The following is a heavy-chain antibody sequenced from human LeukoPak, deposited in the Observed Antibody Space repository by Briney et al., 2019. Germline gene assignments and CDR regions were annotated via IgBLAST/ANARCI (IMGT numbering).Heavy chain of an antibody. CDR3: ASLWFGESRGNWFDP. Sequence: SETLSLTCTVSGGSISSYYWSWIRQSPGKGLEWIGYIYYSGSTNYNPSLKSRVTISVDTSKNQFSLKLSSVTAADTAVYYCASLWFGESRGNWFDPWGQGTLVTVSS. CDR1: GGSISSYY. J-gene: IGHJ5*02. CDR2: IYYSGST. V-gene: IGHV4-59*08. D-gene: IGHD3-10*01.